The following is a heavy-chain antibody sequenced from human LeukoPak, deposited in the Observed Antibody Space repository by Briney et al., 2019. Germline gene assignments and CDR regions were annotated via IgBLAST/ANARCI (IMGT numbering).Heavy chain of an antibody. V-gene: IGHV3-48*03. CDR1: GFTFSSYE. CDR2: ISSSGSTI. Sequence: GGSLRLSCAASGFTFSSYEMNWVRKAPGKGLEWVSYISSSGSTIYYADSVKGRFTISRDNAKNTLYLQMNSLRAEDTAVYYCAKSSGWYFDYWGQGTLVTVSS. D-gene: IGHD6-19*01. J-gene: IGHJ4*02. CDR3: AKSSGWYFDY.